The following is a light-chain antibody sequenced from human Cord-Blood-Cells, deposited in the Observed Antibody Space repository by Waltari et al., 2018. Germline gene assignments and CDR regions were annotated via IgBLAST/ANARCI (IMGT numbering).Light chain of an antibody. Sequence: QSALTQPASVSGSPGQSITISSTGTSSDVGGYNHFSWYQQHPGKAPKLMIYEVSNRPSGVSNRFSGSKSGNTASLTISGLQAEDEADYYCSSYTSSSTLYVFGTGTKVTVL. J-gene: IGLJ1*01. V-gene: IGLV2-14*01. CDR3: SSYTSSSTLYV. CDR2: EVS. CDR1: SSDVGGYNH.